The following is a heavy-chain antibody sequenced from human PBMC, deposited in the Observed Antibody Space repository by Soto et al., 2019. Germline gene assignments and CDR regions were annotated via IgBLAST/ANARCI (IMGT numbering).Heavy chain of an antibody. Sequence: PGESLKISCKGSGYSFTSYWIGWVRQMPGKGLEWMGIIYPGDSDTRYSPSFQGQVTISADKSISTAYLQWSSLKASDSAMYYCASAVISDPYGMDVWGQGTTVTVSS. CDR1: GYSFTSYW. CDR2: IYPGDSDT. V-gene: IGHV5-51*01. D-gene: IGHD3-22*01. CDR3: ASAVISDPYGMDV. J-gene: IGHJ6*02.